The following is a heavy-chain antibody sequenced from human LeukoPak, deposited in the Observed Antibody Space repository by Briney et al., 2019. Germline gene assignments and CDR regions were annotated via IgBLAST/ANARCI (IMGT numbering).Heavy chain of an antibody. V-gene: IGHV4-34*01. CDR1: GGSFSGDY. J-gene: IGHJ4*02. CDR2: INHSGST. D-gene: IGHD5-18*01. Sequence: SETLSLTCGVYGGSFSGDYWSWIRQPPGKGLEWIGEINHSGSTNYNPSLKSRVAISVDTSKNQFSLKLSSVTAADTAVYYCASRDTATGLDWGQGTLVTVSS. CDR3: ASRDTATGLD.